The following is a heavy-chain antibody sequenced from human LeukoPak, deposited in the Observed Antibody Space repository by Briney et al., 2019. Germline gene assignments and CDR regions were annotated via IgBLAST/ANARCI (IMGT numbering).Heavy chain of an antibody. CDR3: VRSLRSADF. CDR2: ISTDGSQT. CDR1: GFTFSNYW. J-gene: IGHJ4*02. Sequence: HAGGSLRLSCEASGFTFSNYWMHWVRQPPGKGLMWVSQISTDGSQTFYADSVKGRFTTSRDNAQNTLFLQMDSLRPEDTAVYYCVRSLRSADFWGQGTLVTVSS. V-gene: IGHV3-74*01.